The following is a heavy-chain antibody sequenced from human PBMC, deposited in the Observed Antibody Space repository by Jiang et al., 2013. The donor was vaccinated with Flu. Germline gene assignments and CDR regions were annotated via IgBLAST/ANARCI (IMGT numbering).Heavy chain of an antibody. J-gene: IGHJ6*02. D-gene: IGHD3/OR15-3a*01. Sequence: QLVESGGGLVXPGGSLRLSCAASGFTFSDDWMHWVRQAPGKGLVWVSRISSDGRGTTYADAVKGRFTISRDNAKNTLYLQMNSLRAEDTAVYYCARTYGMAVWGQGTTVTVSS. CDR1: GFTFSDDW. CDR3: ARTYGMAV. V-gene: IGHV3-74*01. CDR2: ISSDGRGT.